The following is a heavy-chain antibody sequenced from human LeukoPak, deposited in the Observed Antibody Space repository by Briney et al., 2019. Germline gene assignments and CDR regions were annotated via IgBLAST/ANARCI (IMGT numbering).Heavy chain of an antibody. D-gene: IGHD3-9*01. Sequence: GGSLRLSCAASGFTFSGYVMHRVRQAPGKGLEWVSVISYSGNHIYYADSVKGRFTISRDNSKNTLYLQMNSLRAEDTAVYYCAKERGSYDILTGYYPGYWGQGTLVTVSS. CDR1: GFTFSGYV. J-gene: IGHJ4*02. V-gene: IGHV3-30*04. CDR2: ISYSGNHI. CDR3: AKERGSYDILTGYYPGY.